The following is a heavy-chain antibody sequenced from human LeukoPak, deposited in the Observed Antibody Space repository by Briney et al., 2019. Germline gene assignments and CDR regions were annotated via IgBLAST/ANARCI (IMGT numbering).Heavy chain of an antibody. V-gene: IGHV1-2*02. CDR2: INPNSGGT. CDR3: GLYYYYYMDV. J-gene: IGHJ6*03. CDR1: GYTFTGYY. Sequence: GASVKVSCKASGYTFTGYYMHWVRQAPGQGLEWMGWINPNSGGTNYAQKLQGRVTMTRDTSISTAYMELSRLRSDDTAAYYCGLYYYYYMDVWGKGTTVTVSS.